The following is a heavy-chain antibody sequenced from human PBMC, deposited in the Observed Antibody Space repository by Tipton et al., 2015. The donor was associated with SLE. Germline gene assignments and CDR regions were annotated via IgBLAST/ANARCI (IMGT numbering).Heavy chain of an antibody. J-gene: IGHJ3*02. CDR2: IYYSVST. D-gene: IGHD6-6*01. Sequence: TLSLTCAVSGGSISTYYWTWIRQPPGKGLEWIGYIYYSVSTNYSPSLKSRVTMSVDTSKNQFSLRMRSMTAADTAVYYCARGASDAFDIWGQGTMFTVSS. CDR1: GGSISTYY. V-gene: IGHV4-59*01. CDR3: ARGASDAFDI.